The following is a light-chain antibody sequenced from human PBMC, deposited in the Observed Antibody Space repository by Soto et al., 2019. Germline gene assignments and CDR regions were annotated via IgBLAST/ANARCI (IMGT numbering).Light chain of an antibody. CDR1: QSISSW. Sequence: DIQMTQSPSTLSASVGDRVTITCRASQSISSWLAWYQQKPGKAPKLLIYKASSLESGVPSRFSGSGSGTEXXXXISXXQPXXXXXXXXXXXXSYSWTFGQGTKVEIK. CDR2: KAS. J-gene: IGKJ1*01. CDR3: XXXXSYSWT. V-gene: IGKV1-5*03.